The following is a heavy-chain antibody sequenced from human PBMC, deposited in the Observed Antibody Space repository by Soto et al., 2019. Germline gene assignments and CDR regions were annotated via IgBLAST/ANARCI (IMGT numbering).Heavy chain of an antibody. CDR2: ISYDGSNK. V-gene: IGHV3-30*03. J-gene: IGHJ4*02. CDR3: ERVLRGDSGFDY. Sequence: GGSLRLSCAASGFTFSSYGMHWVRQAPGKGLEWVAVISYDGSNKYYADSVKGRFTISRDNSKNTLYLQMNSLRAEDTAVYYCERVLRGDSGFDYWGQGTLVTVSS. D-gene: IGHD1-26*01. CDR1: GFTFSSYG.